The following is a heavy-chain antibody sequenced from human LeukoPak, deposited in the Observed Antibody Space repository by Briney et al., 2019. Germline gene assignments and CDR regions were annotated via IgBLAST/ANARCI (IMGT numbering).Heavy chain of an antibody. Sequence: SVKVSCKASEGTFSSYAISWVRQAPGQGLEWMGGIIPIFGTANYAQKFQGRVTITADESTSTAYMELRSLRSDDTAVYYCARASEGRTTYYDFWSGYQPAEYFDYWGQGTLVTVSS. CDR2: IIPIFGTA. J-gene: IGHJ4*02. V-gene: IGHV1-69*13. D-gene: IGHD3-3*01. CDR3: ARASEGRTTYYDFWSGYQPAEYFDY. CDR1: EGTFSSYA.